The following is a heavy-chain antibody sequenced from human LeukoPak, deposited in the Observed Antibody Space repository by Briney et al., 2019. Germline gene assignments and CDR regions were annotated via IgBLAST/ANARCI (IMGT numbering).Heavy chain of an antibody. D-gene: IGHD6-13*01. J-gene: IGHJ4*02. CDR3: ARAPAGTLDF. V-gene: IGHV1-46*01. CDR1: GFTVTNYH. Sequence: ASVNVSCTASGFTVTNYHMHWVRQAPGQGLEWVGLIKGTGDSPDYAQKFQGRVTVTCDTSTNTAYLELRSLKLEDTAVCYCARAPAGTLDFWGQGTLVTVS. CDR2: IKGTGDSP.